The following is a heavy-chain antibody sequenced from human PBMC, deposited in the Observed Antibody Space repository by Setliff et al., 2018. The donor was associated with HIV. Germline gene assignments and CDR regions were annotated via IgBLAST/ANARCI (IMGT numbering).Heavy chain of an antibody. J-gene: IGHJ4*02. CDR3: ARGPPIVVVPAALLTFDY. Sequence: SVKVSCKPSGGTFSSYAITWVRQAPGQGLEWMGGIIPILGVANYAQKFQGRVTMTTDTSTSTAYMELRSLRSDDTAVYYCARGPPIVVVPAALLTFDYWGQGTLVTVSS. V-gene: IGHV1-69*10. CDR1: GGTFSSYA. CDR2: IIPILGVA. D-gene: IGHD2-2*01.